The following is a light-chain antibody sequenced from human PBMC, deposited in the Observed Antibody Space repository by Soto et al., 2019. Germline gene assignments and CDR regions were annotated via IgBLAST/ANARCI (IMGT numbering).Light chain of an antibody. V-gene: IGLV4-69*01. Sequence: QPVLTQSPSASASLGASVKLTCTLSSGYSTYPIAWHQQQPQRGPRFLMRLNSDGSHTKGDGIPDRFSGSSSGAERYLTISSLQSEDEADYYCQTWGVGLWVFGGGTKVTVL. CDR2: LNSDGSH. J-gene: IGLJ3*02. CDR1: SGYSTYP. CDR3: QTWGVGLWV.